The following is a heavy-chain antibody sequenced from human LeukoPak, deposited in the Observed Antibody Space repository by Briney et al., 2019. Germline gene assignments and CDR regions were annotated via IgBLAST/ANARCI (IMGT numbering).Heavy chain of an antibody. V-gene: IGHV1-46*01. CDR2: INPSGGST. D-gene: IGHD2-15*01. CDR3: ARDPGDIVVVVAAQSYGMDV. CDR1: GYTFTSYY. Sequence: GASVKVSCKESGYTFTSYYMHWVRQASGQGLEWMGIINPSGGSTSYAQKFQGRVTMTRDTSTSTVYMELSSLRSEDTAVYYCARDPGDIVVVVAAQSYGMDVWGQGTTVTVSS. J-gene: IGHJ6*02.